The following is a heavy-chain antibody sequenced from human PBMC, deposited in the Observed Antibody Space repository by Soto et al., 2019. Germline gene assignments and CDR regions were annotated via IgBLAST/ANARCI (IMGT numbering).Heavy chain of an antibody. CDR1: GGTFSSYA. D-gene: IGHD2-2*02. CDR3: ARARKILVVPAAILSGYYYYGMDV. CDR2: IIPIFGTA. V-gene: IGHV1-69*01. Sequence: QVQLVQSGAEVKKPGSSVKVSCKASGGTFSSYAISWVRQAPGQGLEWMGGIIPIFGTANSARKFKGRVTITADEFRSTDYMELSSLRSQDQAVYYCARARKILVVPAAILSGYYYYGMDVWGQGTTVTVSS. J-gene: IGHJ6*02.